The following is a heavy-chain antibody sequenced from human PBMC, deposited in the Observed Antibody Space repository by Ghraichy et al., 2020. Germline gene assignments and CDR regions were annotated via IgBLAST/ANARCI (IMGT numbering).Heavy chain of an antibody. J-gene: IGHJ6*02. V-gene: IGHV4-59*01. Sequence: SETLSLTCSVSGGSISTYFWTWIRQPPGKGLEWIAYVHYSGTANYNPSLKSRVTISRDTSKKQFSLQLNSVTAADTAVYYCARVVIGATIRYGMDVWGQGATVTVSS. D-gene: IGHD1-26*01. CDR2: VHYSGTA. CDR3: ARVVIGATIRYGMDV. CDR1: GGSISTYF.